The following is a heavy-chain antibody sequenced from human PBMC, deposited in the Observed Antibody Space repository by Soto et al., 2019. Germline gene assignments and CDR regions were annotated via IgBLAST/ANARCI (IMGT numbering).Heavy chain of an antibody. D-gene: IGHD4-4*01. CDR1: GFTFGDYA. V-gene: IGHV3-49*03. J-gene: IGHJ4*02. CDR2: IRSKAYGRTT. CDR3: TRDGQSSDY. Sequence: PGGSLRLSCTASGFTFGDYAMSWFRQAPGKGLEWVGFIRSKAYGRTTEYAASVKGRVTISRDDSKSIAYLQMNSLKTEDTPVYYCTRDGQSSDYWGQGTLVTVSS.